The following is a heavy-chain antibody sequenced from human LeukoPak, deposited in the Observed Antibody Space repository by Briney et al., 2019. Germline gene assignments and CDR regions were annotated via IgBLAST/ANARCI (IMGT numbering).Heavy chain of an antibody. Sequence: ASVKVSCKASGYSSTTYGISWVRQAPGQGLEWMGWISAYNGNTNYAQKLQGRVTMTTDTSTSTAYMELRSLRSDDTAVYYCARVKVVRGDASLNWFDPWGQGTLVTVSS. CDR3: ARVKVVRGDASLNWFDP. V-gene: IGHV1-18*01. CDR2: ISAYNGNT. J-gene: IGHJ5*02. CDR1: GYSSTTYG. D-gene: IGHD3-10*01.